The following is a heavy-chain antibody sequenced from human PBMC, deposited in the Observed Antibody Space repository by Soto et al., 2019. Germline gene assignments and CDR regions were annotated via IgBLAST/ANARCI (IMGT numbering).Heavy chain of an antibody. D-gene: IGHD3-10*01. Sequence: GASVKVSCKASGGTFSSYSISWVLQAPGQGLEWMGGIIPIFGTANYAQKFQGRVTITADESTSTAYMELSSLRSEDTAVYYCARERSHYYGSGSYYNALTYYFDYWGQGTLVTVSS. CDR3: ARERSHYYGSGSYYNALTYYFDY. V-gene: IGHV1-69*13. CDR1: GGTFSSYS. J-gene: IGHJ4*02. CDR2: IIPIFGTA.